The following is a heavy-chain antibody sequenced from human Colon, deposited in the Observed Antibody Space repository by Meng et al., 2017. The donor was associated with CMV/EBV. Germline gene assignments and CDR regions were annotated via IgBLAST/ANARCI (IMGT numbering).Heavy chain of an antibody. CDR1: GFTFSYYS. J-gene: IGHJ5*01. CDR3: AKAGEYQLLLEGNWFDS. V-gene: IGHV3-21*01. D-gene: IGHD2-2*01. Sequence: GGSLRLSCAASGFTFSYYSINWVRQAPGKGLEWVSSISGSSGHIYYADSVRGRFTVSRDNAKNSLYLQMDSLRVEDTAVYYCAKAGEYQLLLEGNWFDSWGQGTLVTVSS. CDR2: ISGSSGHI.